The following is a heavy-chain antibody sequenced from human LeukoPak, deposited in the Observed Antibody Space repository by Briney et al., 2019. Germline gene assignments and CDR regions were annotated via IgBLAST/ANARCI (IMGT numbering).Heavy chain of an antibody. CDR1: GGSISSSSYY. J-gene: IGHJ4*02. D-gene: IGHD5-12*01. V-gene: IGHV4-39*07. Sequence: SPSETLSLTCTVSGGSISSSSYYWGWIRQPPGKGLEWIGSIYYSGSTYYNPSLKSRVTISVDTSKNQFSLKLSSVTAADTAVYYCARASGYSGYDLLNYWGQGTLVTVSS. CDR2: IYYSGST. CDR3: ARASGYSGYDLLNY.